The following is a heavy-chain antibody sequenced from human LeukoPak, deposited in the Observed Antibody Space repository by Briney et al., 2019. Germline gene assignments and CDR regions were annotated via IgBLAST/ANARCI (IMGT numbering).Heavy chain of an antibody. D-gene: IGHD3-10*01. J-gene: IGHJ4*02. CDR2: LRFDGSNK. CDR3: AKDRAWEVRGFGDYDY. V-gene: IGHV3-30*02. Sequence: GGSLRLSCATSRFTFTGYGMHWVRQAPGKGLEWVAFLRFDGSNKYYADSVEGRFTNSRDNSKNTLYLQMNSLRPEDTAVYYCAKDRAWEVRGFGDYDYWGQGTLVTVSA. CDR1: RFTFTGYG.